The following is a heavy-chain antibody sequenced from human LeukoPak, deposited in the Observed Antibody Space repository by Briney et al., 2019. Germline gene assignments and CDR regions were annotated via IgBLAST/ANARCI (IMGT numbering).Heavy chain of an antibody. CDR3: ARDNYCSSTSCYRSYLGFDL. Sequence: SETLSLTCTVSGGSISSYYWSWTRQPPGKGLEWIGYIYYSGSTNYNPSLKSRVTMSVDTSKNQFSLKLSSVTAADTAVYYCARDNYCSSTSCYRSYLGFDLWGRGTLVTVSS. D-gene: IGHD2-2*01. V-gene: IGHV4-59*12. CDR1: GGSISSYY. CDR2: IYYSGST. J-gene: IGHJ2*01.